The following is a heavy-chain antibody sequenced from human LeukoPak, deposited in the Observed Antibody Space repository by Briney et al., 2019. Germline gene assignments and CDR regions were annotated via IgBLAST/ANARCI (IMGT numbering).Heavy chain of an antibody. V-gene: IGHV1-2*02. Sequence: GASVKVSCKASGYTFTDYYLHWVRQAPGRGLEWMGWINPNSGGTNSAQKFQGRVTMTRDTSISTAYMDLSRLRSDDTAVYYCAREPLDYWGQGTLVTVSS. J-gene: IGHJ4*02. CDR3: AREPLDY. CDR2: INPNSGGT. CDR1: GYTFTDYY.